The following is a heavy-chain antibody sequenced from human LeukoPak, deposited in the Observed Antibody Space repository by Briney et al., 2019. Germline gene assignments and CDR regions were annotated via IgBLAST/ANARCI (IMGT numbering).Heavy chain of an antibody. CDR1: GFTFSSYA. J-gene: IGHJ5*02. CDR3: AKGRGYSHNKSFDP. D-gene: IGHD5-18*01. V-gene: IGHV3-23*01. Sequence: GGSLRLSCAASGFTFSSYAMSWARQAPGKRLEWVSAISGSGGSTYYADSVKGRFTISRDNSKNTLYLQMNSLRAEDTAVYYCAKGRGYSHNKSFDPWGQGTLVTVSS. CDR2: ISGSGGST.